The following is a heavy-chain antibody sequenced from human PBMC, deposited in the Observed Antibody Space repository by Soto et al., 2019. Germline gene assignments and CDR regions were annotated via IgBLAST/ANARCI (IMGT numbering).Heavy chain of an antibody. Sequence: QVQLVQSGAEVKKPGASVKVSCKPSGYTFISYGITWVRQAPGQGLEWMGWVNIYEGTTNYAQKFQGRVTMTTDTSTSTVYLELRSLRSDDTAIYYCARERGGYSYGDYCGQGTLVTVSS. V-gene: IGHV1-18*01. CDR1: GYTFISYG. CDR2: VNIYEGTT. J-gene: IGHJ4*02. CDR3: ARERGGYSYGDY. D-gene: IGHD5-18*01.